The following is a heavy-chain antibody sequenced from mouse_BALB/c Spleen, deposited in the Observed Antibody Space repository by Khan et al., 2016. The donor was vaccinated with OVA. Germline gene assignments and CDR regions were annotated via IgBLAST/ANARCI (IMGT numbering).Heavy chain of an antibody. CDR2: IDPYNGGN. V-gene: IGHV1S135*01. J-gene: IGHJ2*01. D-gene: IGHD1-1*01. CDR1: GYSFTDYN. Sequence: EVQLQQSGPELVKPGASVKVSCKASGYSFTDYNMFWVKQSHGKSLEWIGYIDPYNGGNLYNQKFKGKATLTVDKSSSTAFMHLNSLTYEDAAVYYCSLISYYDSGFDYWGQGTTVTVSS. CDR3: SLISYYDSGFDY.